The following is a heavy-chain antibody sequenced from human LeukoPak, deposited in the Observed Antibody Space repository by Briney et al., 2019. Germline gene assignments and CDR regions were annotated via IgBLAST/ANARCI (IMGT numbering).Heavy chain of an antibody. CDR2: INPSGGST. V-gene: IGHV1-46*01. CDR3: ARDAGSGTPGSY. D-gene: IGHD3-10*01. CDR1: GYTLTSYY. J-gene: IGHJ4*02. Sequence: ASVKVSCKASGYTLTSYYMHWVRQAPGQGLEWMGIINPSGGSTSYAQKFQGRVTMTRDTSTSTVYMELSSLRSEDTAVYYCARDAGSGTPGSYWGQGTLVTVSS.